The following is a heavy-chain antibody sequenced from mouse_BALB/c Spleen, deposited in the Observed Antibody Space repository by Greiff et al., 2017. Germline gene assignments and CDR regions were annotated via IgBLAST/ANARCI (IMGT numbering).Heavy chain of an antibody. Sequence: QVQLKESGPELVKPGASVRISCKASGYTFTSYYIHWVKQRPGQGLEWIGWIYPGNVNTKYNEKFKGKATLTADKSSSTAYMQLSSLTSEDSAVYFCARSYGNYEAPWFAYWGQGTLVTVSA. CDR1: GYTFTSYY. V-gene: IGHV1S56*01. J-gene: IGHJ3*01. CDR2: IYPGNVNT. CDR3: ARSYGNYEAPWFAY. D-gene: IGHD2-1*01.